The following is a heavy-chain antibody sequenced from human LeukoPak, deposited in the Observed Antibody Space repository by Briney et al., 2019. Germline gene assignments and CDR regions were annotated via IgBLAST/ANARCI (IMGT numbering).Heavy chain of an antibody. D-gene: IGHD3-3*01. CDR2: IGEEKSGSWT. J-gene: IGHJ3*02. CDR3: AKDLGSPYYDFWSGYSLDAFDI. Sequence: GGSLRLSCAASGFTLSNYPMGWVRQAPVKGLEWLSAIGEEKSGSWTKSADSVKGRFTISRDNSENTLYLQRNSLRPEDTAVYYCAKDLGSPYYDFWSGYSLDAFDIWGQGTMVTVSS. V-gene: IGHV3-23*01. CDR1: GFTLSNYP.